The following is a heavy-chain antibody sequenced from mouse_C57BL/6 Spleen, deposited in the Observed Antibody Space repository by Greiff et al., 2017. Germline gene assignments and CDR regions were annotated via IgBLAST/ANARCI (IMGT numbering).Heavy chain of an antibody. CDR1: GYTFTDYE. V-gene: IGHV1-15*01. D-gene: IGHD1-1*01. CDR3: AKFLLLRFYWYFDV. J-gene: IGHJ1*03. Sequence: QVQLQQSGAELVRPGASVTLSCKASGYTFTDYEMHWVKQTPVHGLEWIGAIDPETGGTAYNQKFKGKAILTADKSSSTAYMELRSLTSEDSSVDYCAKFLLLRFYWYFDVWGTGATVTVSS. CDR2: IDPETGGT.